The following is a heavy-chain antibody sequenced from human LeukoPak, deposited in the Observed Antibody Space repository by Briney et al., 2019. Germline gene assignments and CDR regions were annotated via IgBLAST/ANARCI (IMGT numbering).Heavy chain of an antibody. Sequence: SQTLSLTCTVSGGSISSGGYYWSWIRQPPGKGLEWIGYIYHSGSTYYNPSLKSRVTISVDRSKNQFSLKLSSVTAADTAVYYCARVSNYGLDYWGQGTLVTVSS. J-gene: IGHJ4*02. CDR1: GGSISSGGYY. CDR2: IYHSGST. CDR3: ARVSNYGLDY. D-gene: IGHD4-11*01. V-gene: IGHV4-30-2*01.